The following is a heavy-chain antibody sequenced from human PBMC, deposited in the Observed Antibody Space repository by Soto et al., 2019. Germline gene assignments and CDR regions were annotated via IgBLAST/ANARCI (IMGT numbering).Heavy chain of an antibody. D-gene: IGHD3-22*01. CDR3: ASDSSGYYYGMDV. CDR2: ITPFNGNT. Sequence: SVKVSCKASGYTFTYRYLHWVRQAPGQALEWMGWITPFNGNTNYAQKFQDRVTITRDRSMSTAYMELSSLRSEDTAMYYCASDSSGYYYGMDVWGQGTTDTVSS. J-gene: IGHJ6*02. V-gene: IGHV1-45*02. CDR1: GYTFTYRY.